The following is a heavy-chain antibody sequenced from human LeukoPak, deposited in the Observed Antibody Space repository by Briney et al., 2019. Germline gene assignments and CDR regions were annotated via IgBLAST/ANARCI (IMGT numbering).Heavy chain of an antibody. CDR2: IIPILGTA. D-gene: IGHD3-10*01. J-gene: IGHJ4*02. CDR3: ARRDSGTPYYFDY. V-gene: IGHV1-69*16. CDR1: GGSFRSYT. Sequence: SVKVSCKASGGSFRSYTICWVRQAPGQGLEWMGGIIPILGTANYAQKFQGRVTLITDESTSTAYMELSSLRSEDTAVYYCARRDSGTPYYFDYGGQGTLVTVSS.